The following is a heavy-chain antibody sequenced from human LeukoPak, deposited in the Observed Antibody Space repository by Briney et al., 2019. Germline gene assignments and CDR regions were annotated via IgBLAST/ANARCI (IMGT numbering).Heavy chain of an antibody. CDR2: IYYSGST. J-gene: IGHJ4*02. Sequence: SETLSLTCTVSGGSISSSSYYWGWIRQPPGKGLEWIGSIYYSGSTYYNPSLKSRVTISVDTSKNQFSLKLSSVTAADTAVYYCARDLGSSSWYRVGYWGQGTLVTVSS. D-gene: IGHD6-13*01. V-gene: IGHV4-39*02. CDR3: ARDLGSSSWYRVGY. CDR1: GGSISSSSYY.